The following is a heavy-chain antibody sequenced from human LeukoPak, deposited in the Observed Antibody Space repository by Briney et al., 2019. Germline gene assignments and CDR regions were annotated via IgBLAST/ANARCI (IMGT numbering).Heavy chain of an antibody. V-gene: IGHV3-23*01. Sequence: GGSLRLSCAASGFTLSRYAMSWVRQGPGKGLEWVSAISVSGNTYHADSVKGRFTISRDSSKNTLYLQMNSLRAGDAAVYYCASSGWYSTPNWFDPWGQGTLVIVSS. D-gene: IGHD6-19*01. CDR2: ISVSGNT. CDR1: GFTLSRYA. CDR3: ASSGWYSTPNWFDP. J-gene: IGHJ5*02.